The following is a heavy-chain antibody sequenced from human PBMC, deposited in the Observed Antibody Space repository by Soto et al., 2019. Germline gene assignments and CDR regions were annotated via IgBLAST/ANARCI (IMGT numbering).Heavy chain of an antibody. CDR3: VRDGTKTLRDWFDP. CDR1: GASISGFY. Sequence: PSETLSLTCTVSGASISGFYWSWIRKSAGKGLEWIGRIYATGTTDYNPSLKSRVMMSVDTSKKQFSLKLRSVTAADTAVYYCVRDGTKTLRDWFDPWCQGISVTVSS. V-gene: IGHV4-4*07. D-gene: IGHD1-1*01. J-gene: IGHJ5*02. CDR2: IYATGTT.